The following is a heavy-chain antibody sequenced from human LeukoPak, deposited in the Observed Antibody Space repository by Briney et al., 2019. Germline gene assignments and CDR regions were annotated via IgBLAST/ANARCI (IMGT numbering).Heavy chain of an antibody. CDR3: AKTAYCARPQFDP. D-gene: IGHD2-21*01. CDR2: ISDSGSDT. CDR1: GFTFSTYA. V-gene: IGHV3-23*01. Sequence: PGGSLRLSCAASGFTFSTYAMSWVRQAPGKGLEWVSTISDSGSDTYYADSVKGRFTISRDNSKNTLYLQMKSLTAEDTALYYCAKTAYCARPQFDPWGQGTLVTVSS. J-gene: IGHJ5*02.